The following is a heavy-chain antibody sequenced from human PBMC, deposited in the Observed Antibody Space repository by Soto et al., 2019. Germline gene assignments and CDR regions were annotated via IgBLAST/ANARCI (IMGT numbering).Heavy chain of an antibody. V-gene: IGHV4-30-4*08. D-gene: IGHD6-19*01. CDR2: IYHGGTT. CDR3: ARGLPNFFGAGSALDY. Sequence: SETLSLTCTVSGHSDTTKDFFCSWLRQAPGRGLEWIAYIYHGGTTHYNPAFRSRVTMSVDTAKTQFSLNLASVTAADTAVYYCARGLPNFFGAGSALDYWGQGTPVTVSS. J-gene: IGHJ4*02. CDR1: GHSDTTKDFF.